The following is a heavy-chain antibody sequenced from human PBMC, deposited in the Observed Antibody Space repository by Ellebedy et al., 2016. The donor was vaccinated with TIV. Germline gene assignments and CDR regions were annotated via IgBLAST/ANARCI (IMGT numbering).Heavy chain of an antibody. CDR1: GGSISSSGYY. V-gene: IGHV4-39*07. CDR2: IYYSGST. Sequence: SETLSLTCSVSGGSISSSGYYWDWIRQPPGKGLEWIGSIYYSGSTHYNPSLKSRVTISIDTSRNQFSLMLSSVTAADTAVYYCARGRSFEAFDIWGQGTMVTVSS. CDR3: ARGRSFEAFDI. J-gene: IGHJ3*02.